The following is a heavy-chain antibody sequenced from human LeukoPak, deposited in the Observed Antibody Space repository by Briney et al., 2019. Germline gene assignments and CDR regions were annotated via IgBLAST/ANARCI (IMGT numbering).Heavy chain of an antibody. D-gene: IGHD1-26*01. CDR1: GGSFSGYY. Sequence: SETLSLTCAVYGGSFSGYYWSWIRQPPGKGLEWIGEINHSGSTNYNPSLKSRVTISVDTSKNQFSLTLSSVTAADTAFYYCASQGHHGKIVGTTLSYFYMDVWGKGTTVTVSS. CDR3: ASQGHHGKIVGTTLSYFYMDV. V-gene: IGHV4-34*01. J-gene: IGHJ6*03. CDR2: INHSGST.